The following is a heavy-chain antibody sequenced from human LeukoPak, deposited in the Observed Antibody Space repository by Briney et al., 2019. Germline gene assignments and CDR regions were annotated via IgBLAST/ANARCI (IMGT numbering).Heavy chain of an antibody. V-gene: IGHV3-48*01. J-gene: IGHJ4*02. CDR2: ITLSSSTI. Sequence: PGGSLRLSCAASGFTFSSYSMNWVRQAPGKGLEWVSYITLSSSTIYYAESVKGRFTISRDNAKNSLYLQMNSLRGEDTAFYYCARGAGSLDYWGQGTLVTVSS. CDR1: GFTFSSYS. CDR3: ARGAGSLDY. D-gene: IGHD6-19*01.